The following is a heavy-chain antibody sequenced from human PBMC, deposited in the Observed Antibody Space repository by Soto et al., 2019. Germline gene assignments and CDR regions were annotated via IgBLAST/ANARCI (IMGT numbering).Heavy chain of an antibody. D-gene: IGHD2-15*01. J-gene: IGHJ6*02. V-gene: IGHV3-48*02. CDR3: ARDRSGPYYYYGMDV. Sequence: GGSLRLSCAASGFTFSSYSMNWVRQAPGKGLEWVSYISISSSTIYYADSVKGRFTISRDNAKNSLYLQMNSLRDEDTAVYYCARDRSGPYYYYGMDVWGQGTTVTVSS. CDR2: ISISSSTI. CDR1: GFTFSSYS.